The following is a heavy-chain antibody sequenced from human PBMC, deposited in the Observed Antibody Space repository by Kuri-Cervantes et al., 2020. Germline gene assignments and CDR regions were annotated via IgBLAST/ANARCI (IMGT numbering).Heavy chain of an antibody. D-gene: IGHD4-17*01. J-gene: IGHJ3*02. CDR1: GGSISSSSYY. CDR3: ASRTDYGDLADAFDI. CDR2: IYYSGST. Sequence: SETLSLTCTVSGGSISSSSYYWGWIRQPPGKGLEWIGSIYYSGSTYYNPSLKSRVTISVDTSKNLFSLKLSSVTAADTAVYYCASRTDYGDLADAFDIWGQGTMVTVSS. V-gene: IGHV4-39*01.